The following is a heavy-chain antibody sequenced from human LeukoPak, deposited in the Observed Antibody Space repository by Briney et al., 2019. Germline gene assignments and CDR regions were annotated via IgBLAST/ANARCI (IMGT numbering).Heavy chain of an antibody. CDR1: GFTFDDYT. CDR2: ITWDGGST. CDR3: AKEGVRGYSYGYGTRNKWFDP. D-gene: IGHD5-18*01. Sequence: GGSLRLSCAASGFTFDDYTMHWVRQAPGKGLEWVSLITWDGGSTYYADSVKGRFTISRDNSKNSLYLQMNSLRAEDTAVYYCAKEGVRGYSYGYGTRNKWFDPWGQGTLVTVSS. V-gene: IGHV3-43*01. J-gene: IGHJ5*02.